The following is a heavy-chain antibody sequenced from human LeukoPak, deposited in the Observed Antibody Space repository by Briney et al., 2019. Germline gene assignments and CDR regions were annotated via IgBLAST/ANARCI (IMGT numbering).Heavy chain of an antibody. J-gene: IGHJ4*02. CDR2: ISGSGGST. V-gene: IGHV3-23*01. Sequence: GGSLRLSCAASGFTFSSYAMSWVRQAPGKGLEWVSAISGSGGSTYYADSVKGRFTISRDNSENTLYLQMNSLRAEDTAVYYCAKHPTPVLLTEQGDWGQGTLVTVSS. D-gene: IGHD3-10*01. CDR3: AKHPTPVLLTEQGD. CDR1: GFTFSSYA.